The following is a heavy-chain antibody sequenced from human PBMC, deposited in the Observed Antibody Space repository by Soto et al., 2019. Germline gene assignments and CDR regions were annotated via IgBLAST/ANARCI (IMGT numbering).Heavy chain of an antibody. CDR1: GFTVSTNY. D-gene: IGHD2-15*01. J-gene: IGHJ6*02. V-gene: IGHV3-53*01. Sequence: QSEGSLRLSCAASGFTVSTNYRTWVRQTPGKGLEWVSIIYSNGNTYYADSVKGRFTISRDNSKNTLYLQMNSLRVDDTAVYYCVVEDLGMEVWGQGTTVTVSS. CDR2: IYSNGNT. CDR3: VVEDLGMEV.